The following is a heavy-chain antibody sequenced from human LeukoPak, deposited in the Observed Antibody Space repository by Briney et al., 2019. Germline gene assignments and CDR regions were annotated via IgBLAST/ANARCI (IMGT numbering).Heavy chain of an antibody. CDR1: GFTFSSYA. CDR2: ISGSGGST. J-gene: IGHJ4*02. D-gene: IGHD1-7*01. Sequence: GGSLRLSCAASGFTFSSYAMSWVRQAPGKGLEWVSAISGSGGSTYYADSVKGRFTISRDNSKNTLYLQMNCLRAEDTAVYYCARGSITGTTAFDYWGQGTLVTVSS. V-gene: IGHV3-23*01. CDR3: ARGSITGTTAFDY.